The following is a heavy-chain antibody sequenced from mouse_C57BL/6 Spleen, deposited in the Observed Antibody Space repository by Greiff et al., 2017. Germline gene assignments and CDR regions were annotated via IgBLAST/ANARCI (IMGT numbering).Heavy chain of an antibody. Sequence: EVQLQQSGAELVRPGASVKLSCTASGFNIKDYYMHWVKQRPEQGLEWIGWIDPEDGDTEYAPKFQGKATMTADTSSNTAYLHLSSLTSEDTADYSCTSCQDWGYYWAYWGQGTTLTVSS. V-gene: IGHV14-1*01. CDR1: GFNIKDYY. CDR2: IDPEDGDT. CDR3: TSCQDWGYYWAY. J-gene: IGHJ2*01. D-gene: IGHD4-1*01.